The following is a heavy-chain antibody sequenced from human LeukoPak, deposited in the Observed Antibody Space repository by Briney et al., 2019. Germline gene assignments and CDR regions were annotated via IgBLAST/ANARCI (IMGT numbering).Heavy chain of an antibody. CDR1: GYTFTGYY. CDR3: ARAELLGRMQEDY. CDR2: INPNSGGT. Sequence: ASVKVSCKASGYTFTGYYMHWVRQAPGQRLEWMGWINPNSGGTNYAQKFQGRVTMTRDTSISTAYMELSRLRSDDTAVYYCARAELLGRMQEDYWGQGTLVTVSS. D-gene: IGHD2-15*01. J-gene: IGHJ4*02. V-gene: IGHV1-2*02.